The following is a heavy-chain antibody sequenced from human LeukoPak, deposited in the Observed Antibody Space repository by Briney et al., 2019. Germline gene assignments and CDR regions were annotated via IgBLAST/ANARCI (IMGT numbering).Heavy chain of an antibody. CDR3: ARLRGAQWFRYYGMDV. CDR1: GGSFSGYY. CDR2: INHSGST. D-gene: IGHD3-22*01. J-gene: IGHJ6*02. V-gene: IGHV4-34*01. Sequence: SETLSLTCAVYGGSFSGYYWSWIRQPPGKGLEWIGEINHSGSTNYNPSLKSRVTISVDTSKNQFSLKLSSVTAADTAVYYCARLRGAQWFRYYGMDVWGQGTTVAVSS.